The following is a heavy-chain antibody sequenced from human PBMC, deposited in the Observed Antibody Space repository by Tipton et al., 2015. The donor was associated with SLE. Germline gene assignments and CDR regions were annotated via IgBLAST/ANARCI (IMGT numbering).Heavy chain of an antibody. V-gene: IGHV4-39*07. D-gene: IGHD6-13*01. CDR1: GGSISSSSYY. J-gene: IGHJ4*02. Sequence: TLSLTCTVSGGSISSSSYYWGWIRQPPEKGLEWIGSIYYSGSTYYNPSLKSRVTISVDTSKNQFSLKLSSVTAADTAVYYCARGATGSSSWYYWGQGTLVTVSS. CDR2: IYYSGST. CDR3: ARGATGSSSWYY.